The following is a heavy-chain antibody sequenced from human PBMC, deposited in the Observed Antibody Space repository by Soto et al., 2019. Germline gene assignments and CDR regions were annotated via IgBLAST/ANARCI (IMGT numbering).Heavy chain of an antibody. CDR3: ARDLITGIFALDI. Sequence: EVQLVESGGGLVQPGGSLRLSCAASGFTFSSYWMSWVRQAPGKGLEWVANIKQDGSEKYYVDSVKGRFTISRDNAKNSLYLQMNSLRAEDTAVYYCARDLITGIFALDIWGQGTMVTVSS. V-gene: IGHV3-7*01. CDR2: IKQDGSEK. J-gene: IGHJ3*02. D-gene: IGHD1-20*01. CDR1: GFTFSSYW.